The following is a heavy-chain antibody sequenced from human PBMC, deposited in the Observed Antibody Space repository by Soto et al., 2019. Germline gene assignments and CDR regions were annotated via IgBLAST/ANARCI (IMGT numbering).Heavy chain of an antibody. CDR1: AITYRNYA. V-gene: IGHV3-23*01. CDR2: IARAGDLI. J-gene: IGHJ5*02. CDR3: AKAWTVQVLYYFDP. Sequence: LRRSWSPSAITYRNYALAYVRQSPGKRLQWVSAIARAGDLIRYADSVKGRFTISRARSNSTMYLQLSGLRAEDTAIYFCAKAWTVQVLYYFDPWGRGTQVTVSS. D-gene: IGHD2-2*02.